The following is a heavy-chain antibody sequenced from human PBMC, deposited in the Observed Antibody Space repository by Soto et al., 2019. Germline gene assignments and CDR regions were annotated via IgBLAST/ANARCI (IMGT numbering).Heavy chain of an antibody. CDR2: ISRSGGST. CDR3: AKSLGPYSSSSKRFFDY. Sequence: GGSLRLSCAASGFTFTPYVLTWVRQAPGKGLEWVSSISRSGGSTYYADSVKGRFTISRDNSKNTVYLQMDSLRDEDTADYYCAKSLGPYSSSSKRFFDYWGQGTLVTVSS. V-gene: IGHV3-23*01. J-gene: IGHJ4*02. D-gene: IGHD6-6*01. CDR1: GFTFTPYV.